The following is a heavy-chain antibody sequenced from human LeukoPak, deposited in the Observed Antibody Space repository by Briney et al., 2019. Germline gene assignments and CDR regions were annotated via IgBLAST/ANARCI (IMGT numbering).Heavy chain of an antibody. CDR1: GYSFTSYG. Sequence: ASVKVSCKSAGYSFTSYGISWVRQAPGQGLEWMGWISPYNGSTNYAQKLQGRVTMTTETSTSTAYMELRSLRSDDTAVYYCARESTVVTASYVDHWGQGTLVTVSS. CDR2: ISPYNGST. D-gene: IGHD4-23*01. CDR3: ARESTVVTASYVDH. V-gene: IGHV1-18*01. J-gene: IGHJ4*02.